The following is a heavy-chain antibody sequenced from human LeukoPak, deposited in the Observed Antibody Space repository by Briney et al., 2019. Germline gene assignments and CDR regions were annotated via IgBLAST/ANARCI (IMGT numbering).Heavy chain of an antibody. Sequence: ASVKVSCKASGYTFRDYFMIWVRQAPGQGLEWMGRINPNSGGTKYAQKFQGRVTMTRDTSISTAYMELSRLRSDDTAVYYCARDRRAFYAFDIWGQGTMVTVSS. V-gene: IGHV1-2*06. CDR1: GYTFRDYF. J-gene: IGHJ3*02. CDR3: ARDRRAFYAFDI. D-gene: IGHD3-3*02. CDR2: INPNSGGT.